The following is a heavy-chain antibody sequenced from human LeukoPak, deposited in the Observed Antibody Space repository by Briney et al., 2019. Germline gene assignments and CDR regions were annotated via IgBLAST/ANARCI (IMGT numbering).Heavy chain of an antibody. Sequence: SETLSLTCTVSGGSISSYYWSWIRQPPGKGLEWIGYIYYSGSTNYNPSLKSRVTMTSDTSASTVSMELSSLRSEDTAVYYCARDDWRLRDFDWLLSWGNFDYWGQGTLITVSS. CDR1: GGSISSYY. CDR2: IYYSGST. J-gene: IGHJ4*02. CDR3: ARDDWRLRDFDWLLSWGNFDY. D-gene: IGHD3-9*01. V-gene: IGHV4-59*01.